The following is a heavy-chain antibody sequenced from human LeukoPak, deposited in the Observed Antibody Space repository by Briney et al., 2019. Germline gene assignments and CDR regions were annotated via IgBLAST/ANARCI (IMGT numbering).Heavy chain of an antibody. Sequence: SVKVSCKASGGTFSSYAISWVRQAPGQGLEWMGGIIPIFGTANYAQKFQGRVTITADESTSTAYMELSSLRSEDTAVYYCARGTHIVGARDAFDIWGQRTMVTVSS. D-gene: IGHD1-26*01. CDR2: IIPIFGTA. CDR1: GGTFSSYA. J-gene: IGHJ3*02. CDR3: ARGTHIVGARDAFDI. V-gene: IGHV1-69*13.